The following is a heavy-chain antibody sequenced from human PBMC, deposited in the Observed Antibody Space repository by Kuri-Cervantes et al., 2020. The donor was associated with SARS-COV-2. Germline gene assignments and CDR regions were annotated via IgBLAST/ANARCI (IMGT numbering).Heavy chain of an antibody. D-gene: IGHD1-26*01. J-gene: IGHJ6*02. V-gene: IGHV1-69*13. CDR3: ANLREVEYYGMDV. CDR2: IIPIFGTA. Sequence: SVKVSCKASGGTFRSYAISWVRQAPGQGLEWMGGIIPIFGTANYAQKFQGRVTITADESTSTAYMELSSLRSEDTAVYYCANLREVEYYGMDVWGQGTTVTVSS. CDR1: GGTFRSYA.